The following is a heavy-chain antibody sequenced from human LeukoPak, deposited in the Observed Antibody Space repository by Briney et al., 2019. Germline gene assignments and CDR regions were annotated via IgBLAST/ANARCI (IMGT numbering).Heavy chain of an antibody. CDR1: GGSISSGSYY. D-gene: IGHD6-19*01. J-gene: IGHJ4*02. Sequence: SETLSLTCTVSGGSISSGSYYWSWIRQPAGKGLEWIGRIYTSGSTNYNPSLKSRVTISVDTSKNQFSLKLSSVTAADTAVYYCARVGYSSGWYGGYYFDYWGQGTLVTVSS. V-gene: IGHV4-61*02. CDR2: IYTSGST. CDR3: ARVGYSSGWYGGYYFDY.